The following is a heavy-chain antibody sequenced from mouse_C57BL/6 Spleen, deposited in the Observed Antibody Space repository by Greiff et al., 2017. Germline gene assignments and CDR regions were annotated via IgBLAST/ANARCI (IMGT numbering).Heavy chain of an antibody. CDR3: ARMGLYYDYPYAMDY. V-gene: IGHV1-26*01. D-gene: IGHD2-4*01. Sequence: EVQLQQSGPELVKPGASVKISCKASGYTFTDYYMNWVKQSHGKSLEWIGDINPNNGGTSYNQKFKGKATLTVDTSSSTAYMELRSLTSEDSAVYYCARMGLYYDYPYAMDYWGQGTSVTVAS. CDR1: GYTFTDYY. J-gene: IGHJ4*01. CDR2: INPNNGGT.